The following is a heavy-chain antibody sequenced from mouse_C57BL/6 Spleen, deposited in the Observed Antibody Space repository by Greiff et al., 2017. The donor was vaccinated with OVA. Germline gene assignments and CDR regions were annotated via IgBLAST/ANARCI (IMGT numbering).Heavy chain of an antibody. CDR1: GYTFTSYD. D-gene: IGHD1-1*01. J-gene: IGHJ4*01. Sequence: VQLVESGPELVKPGASVKLSCKASGYTFTSYDINWVKQRPGQGLEWIGWIYPRDGSTKYNEKFKGKATLTVDTSSSTAYMELHSLTSEDSAVYFCARSFSGTTVVAIPDYYDMDYWGQGTSVTVSS. CDR3: ARSFSGTTVVAIPDYYDMDY. V-gene: IGHV1-85*01. CDR2: IYPRDGST.